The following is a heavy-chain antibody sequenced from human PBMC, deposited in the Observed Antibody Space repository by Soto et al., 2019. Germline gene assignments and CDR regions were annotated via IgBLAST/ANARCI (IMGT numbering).Heavy chain of an antibody. J-gene: IGHJ6*03. CDR3: ASNVQDIVVVPAAHYYYYYMDV. V-gene: IGHV4-4*02. CDR2: IYHRGST. D-gene: IGHD2-2*01. CDR1: SGSISSSNW. Sequence: QVQLQESGPGLVKPSGTLSLTCAVSSGSISSSNWWSWVRQPPGKGLEGIGEIYHRGSTNYNPSLKSRVTISVDKSKNQVSLKLSSVTAADTAVYYCASNVQDIVVVPAAHYYYYYMDVWGKGTTVTVSS.